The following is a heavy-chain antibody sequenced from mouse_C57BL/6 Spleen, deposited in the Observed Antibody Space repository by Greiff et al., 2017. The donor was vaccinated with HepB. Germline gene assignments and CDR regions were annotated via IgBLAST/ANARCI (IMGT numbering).Heavy chain of an antibody. J-gene: IGHJ3*01. Sequence: VQLQQPGAELVKPGASVKLSCKASGYTFTSYWMHWVKQRPGRGLEWIGRIDPNSGGTKYNEKFKSKATLTVDKPSSTAYMQLISLTSEDSAVYYCARRVDYYGSSYSFAYWGQGTLVTVSA. CDR3: ARRVDYYGSSYSFAY. CDR2: IDPNSGGT. V-gene: IGHV1-72*01. CDR1: GYTFTSYW. D-gene: IGHD1-1*01.